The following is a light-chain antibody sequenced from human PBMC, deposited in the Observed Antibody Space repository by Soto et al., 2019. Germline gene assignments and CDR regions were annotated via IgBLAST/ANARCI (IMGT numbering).Light chain of an antibody. J-gene: IGLJ1*01. V-gene: IGLV2-8*01. CDR1: SSDVGGYNY. CDR2: EVS. Sequence: QSVLTQPPSASGSPGQSVTISCTGTSSDVGGYNYVSWYQQHPGKAPKLMIYEVSKRPSGVPDRFSGSKSGNTASLTVSGLQAEDEADYYCSSHAGSNQRVFGTGTKVTVL. CDR3: SSHAGSNQRV.